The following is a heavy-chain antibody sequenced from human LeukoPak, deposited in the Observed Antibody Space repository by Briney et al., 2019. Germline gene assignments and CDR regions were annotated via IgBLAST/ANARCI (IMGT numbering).Heavy chain of an antibody. J-gene: IGHJ4*02. CDR2: IYTSGST. Sequence: SETLSLTCTVSGGSISSGRYYWSWIRQPAGKGLEWIGRIYTSGSTNYNPSLKSRVTISVDTSKNQFSLKLSSVTAADTAVYYCARDWGYYDSGGPPDWGQGTLVTVSS. CDR1: GGSISSGRYY. CDR3: ARDWGYYDSGGPPD. V-gene: IGHV4-61*02. D-gene: IGHD3-22*01.